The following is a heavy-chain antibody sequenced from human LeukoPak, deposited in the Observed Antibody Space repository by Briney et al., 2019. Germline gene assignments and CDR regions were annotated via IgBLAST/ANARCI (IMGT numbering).Heavy chain of an antibody. J-gene: IGHJ5*02. Sequence: PSETLSLXCTVSGGSISSYYWSWIRQPPGKGLEWIGYIYYSGSTNYNPSLKSRVTISVGTSKNQFSLKLSSVTAADTAVYYCARDRPAANWFDPWGQGTLVTVSS. CDR2: IYYSGST. CDR3: ARDRPAANWFDP. V-gene: IGHV4-59*01. D-gene: IGHD2-2*01. CDR1: GGSISSYY.